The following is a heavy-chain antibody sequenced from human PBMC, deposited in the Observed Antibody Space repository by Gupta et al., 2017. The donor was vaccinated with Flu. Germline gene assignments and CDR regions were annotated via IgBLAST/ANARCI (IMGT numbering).Heavy chain of an antibody. CDR1: GFTFSNYG. V-gene: IGHV3-30*18. D-gene: IGHD5-12*01. J-gene: IGHJ4*02. Sequence: QVQLVESGGGMVQPGRSLRLSCAASGFTFSNYGMHWVRQAPGKGLEWVAVTSYDGSREYYAGSVQGRFTVSRDNSRNTLYLQMSSLRPEDTAVYYCAKEITWGYSPYDQPTYFDSWGQGALVAVSS. CDR3: AKEITWGYSPYDQPTYFDS. CDR2: TSYDGSRE.